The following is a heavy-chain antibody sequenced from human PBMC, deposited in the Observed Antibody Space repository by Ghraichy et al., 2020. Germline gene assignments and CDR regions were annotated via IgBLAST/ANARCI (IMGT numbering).Heavy chain of an antibody. V-gene: IGHV3-74*01. J-gene: IGHJ4*02. Sequence: LSLTCAASGFSFSTYWMHWVRQAPGEGLMWVSRIDSGGSSTDYADSVRGRFTMSRDNAKNTLYLQINNLRAEDTAFYYCARIGGFHSFDYWGQGILVTVSS. CDR2: IDSGGSST. CDR1: GFSFSTYW. CDR3: ARIGGFHSFDY. D-gene: IGHD2-21*02.